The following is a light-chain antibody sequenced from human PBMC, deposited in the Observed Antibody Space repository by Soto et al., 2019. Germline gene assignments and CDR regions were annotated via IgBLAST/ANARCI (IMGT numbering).Light chain of an antibody. J-gene: IGKJ2*01. CDR3: QQYGTSPPNT. Sequence: EIVLTQSPGTLSLSPGERATLSCRASQSVSSSYLAWYQQKPGQAPRLLIYGASSRATGIPDRFSGSGSGTYFTLTISTLEPEDFAVYYCQQYGTSPPNTFGQGTKVEIK. V-gene: IGKV3-20*01. CDR2: GAS. CDR1: QSVSSSY.